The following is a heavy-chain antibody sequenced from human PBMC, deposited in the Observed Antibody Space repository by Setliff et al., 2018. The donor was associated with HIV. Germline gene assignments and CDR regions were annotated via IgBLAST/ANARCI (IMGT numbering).Heavy chain of an antibody. D-gene: IGHD6-19*01. CDR3: ARDRSSGWSKDWFDT. V-gene: IGHV4-4*07. CDR1: GGSISSYY. Sequence: SETLSLTCTVSGGSISSYYWSWVRQPAGKGLEWIGHIYISGSTNYNPSFNSRVTMSVDTSKNQFSLRLTSVTAADTAMYHCARDRSSGWSKDWFDTWGQGILVTVSS. CDR2: IYISGST. J-gene: IGHJ5*02.